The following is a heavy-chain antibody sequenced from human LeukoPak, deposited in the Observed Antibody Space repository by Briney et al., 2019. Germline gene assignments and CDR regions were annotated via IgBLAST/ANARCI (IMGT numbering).Heavy chain of an antibody. CDR1: RFSFANYA. CDR3: ARDVTARPRWFDP. V-gene: IGHV3-23*01. Sequence: GGSLRLSCEGSRFSFANYAMSWVRQTPGKGLDWISAINAGGGITYYADSVKGRFTISRDNSKNTLYLQMDSLRVEDSAVYYCARDVTARPRWFDPWGQGTLVSVSS. J-gene: IGHJ5*02. CDR2: INAGGGIT. D-gene: IGHD6-6*01.